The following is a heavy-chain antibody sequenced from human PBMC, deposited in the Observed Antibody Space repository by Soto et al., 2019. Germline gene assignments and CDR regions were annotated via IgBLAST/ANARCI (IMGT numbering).Heavy chain of an antibody. J-gene: IGHJ2*01. V-gene: IGHV4-31*03. CDR2: IYYSGST. Sequence: QVQLQESGPGLVKPSQTLSLTCTVSGGSISSGGYYWSWVRQHPGKGLEWIGYIYYSGSTYYNPSLKSRVTISLDTSKNHFSLKLSSVTAADTAVYYCARNYGLWYFDLWGRGTLATVSS. CDR1: GGSISSGGYY. D-gene: IGHD4-17*01. CDR3: ARNYGLWYFDL.